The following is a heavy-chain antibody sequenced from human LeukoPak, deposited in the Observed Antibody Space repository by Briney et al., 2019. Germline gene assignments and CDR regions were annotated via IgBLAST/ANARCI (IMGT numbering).Heavy chain of an antibody. CDR3: ARRGRYFDWFDY. CDR1: GGSISSYY. Sequence: PSETLSLTCTVSGGSISSYYWSWIRQPPGKGLEWIGYIYYSGSTNYNPSLKSRVTISVDTSKNQFSLKLSSVTVADTAVYYCARRGRYFDWFDYWGQGTLVTVSS. J-gene: IGHJ4*02. D-gene: IGHD3-9*01. V-gene: IGHV4-59*08. CDR2: IYYSGST.